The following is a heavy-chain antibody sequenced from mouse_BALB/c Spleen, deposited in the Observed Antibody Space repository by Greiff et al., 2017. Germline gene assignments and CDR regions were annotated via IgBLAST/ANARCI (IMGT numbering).Heavy chain of an antibody. Sequence: EVHLVESGGGLVQPGGSLKLSCAASGFTFSSFGMHWVRQAPEKGLEWVAYISSGSSTIYYADTVKGRFTISRDNPKNTLFLQMTSLRSEDTAMYYCARSDFYYYGSSSMDYWGQGTSVTVSS. CDR3: ARSDFYYYGSSSMDY. D-gene: IGHD1-1*01. J-gene: IGHJ4*01. V-gene: IGHV5-17*02. CDR2: ISSGSSTI. CDR1: GFTFSSFG.